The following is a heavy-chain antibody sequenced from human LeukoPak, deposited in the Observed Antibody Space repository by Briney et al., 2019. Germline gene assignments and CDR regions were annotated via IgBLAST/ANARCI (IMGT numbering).Heavy chain of an antibody. CDR1: GFTFSNYA. J-gene: IGHJ6*02. Sequence: GGSLRLSCAASGFTFSNYAMHWVRQAPGKGLEWVASISYDGSNKYYADSVKGRFTISRDNAKNSLYLQMNSLRAEDTAVYYCADYGMDVWGQGTTVTVSS. CDR3: ADYGMDV. CDR2: ISYDGSNK. V-gene: IGHV3-30*04.